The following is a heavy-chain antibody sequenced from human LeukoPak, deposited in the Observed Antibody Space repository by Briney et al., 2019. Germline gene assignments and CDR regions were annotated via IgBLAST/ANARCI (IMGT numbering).Heavy chain of an antibody. V-gene: IGHV4-39*07. D-gene: IGHD5-24*01. CDR3: ARDTEMATTSPEAFDI. CDR2: IYYSGST. J-gene: IGHJ3*02. CDR1: GGSISSSSYY. Sequence: SETLSLTCTVSGGSISSSSYYWGWIRQPPGKGLEWIGSIYYSGSTYYNPSLKSRVTISVDTSKNQFSLKLSSVTAADTAVYYCARDTEMATTSPEAFDIWGQGTMVTVSS.